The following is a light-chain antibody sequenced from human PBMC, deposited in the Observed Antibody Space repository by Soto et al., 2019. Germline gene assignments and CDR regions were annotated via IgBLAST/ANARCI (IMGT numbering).Light chain of an antibody. V-gene: IGLV2-8*01. CDR1: SSDVGAFNY. J-gene: IGLJ2*01. CDR2: EVS. Sequence: QSALTQPPSASGSPGQSVTISCTGTSSDVGAFNYVSWYQQHPVKAPKLMIYEVSNRPSGVSNRFSGSKSGNTASLTISGLQAEDEADYYCSSYTRTNNLGLFGGGTKVTVL. CDR3: SSYTRTNNLGL.